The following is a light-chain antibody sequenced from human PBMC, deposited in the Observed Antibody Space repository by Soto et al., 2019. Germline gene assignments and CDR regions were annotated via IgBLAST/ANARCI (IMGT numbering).Light chain of an antibody. CDR2: KAS. J-gene: IGKJ4*01. V-gene: IGKV1-5*03. CDR3: QKYNSYSLT. Sequence: DIQMTQSPSTLSASVGDRVTITCRASQSISSWLAWYQQKPGKAPKFLIYKASNLEVGVPSRFSGSGSGTEFTLTISSLQPDDFATYYCQKYNSYSLTFGGGTKVEMK. CDR1: QSISSW.